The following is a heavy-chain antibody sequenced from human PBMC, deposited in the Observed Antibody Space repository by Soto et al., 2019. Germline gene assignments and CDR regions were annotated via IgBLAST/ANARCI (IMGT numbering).Heavy chain of an antibody. D-gene: IGHD4-4*01. CDR1: GGSISSAGYS. J-gene: IGHJ4*02. CDR3: ARSEGIGVTTFDY. V-gene: IGHV4-30-2*01. Sequence: QLQLQESGSGLVKPSQTLSLTCIVSGGSISSAGYSWSWIRQPPGKGLEWIGFVYHSGTPSYIPSLNSRVTISLDTSMDQFSPTLPSVTAADTATKFCARSEGIGVTTFDYWGQGTPVTVSS. CDR2: VYHSGTP.